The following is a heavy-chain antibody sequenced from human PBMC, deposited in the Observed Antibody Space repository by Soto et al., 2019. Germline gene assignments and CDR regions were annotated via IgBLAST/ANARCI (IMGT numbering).Heavy chain of an antibody. J-gene: IGHJ6*02. CDR1: GYIFVNYG. D-gene: IGHD3-16*01. CDR3: GMVENYVTPTPQDV. CDR2: ISPYSGNT. V-gene: IGHV1-18*01. Sequence: QVQLVQSGDEVRKPGSSVKVSCKASGYIFVNYGIAWVRQAPGQGLEWMGWISPYSGNTHYASKVQGRLTMTTDTPTSAAYLDMGRLTSGDTAVYYCGMVENYVTPTPQDVWGQETTVTV.